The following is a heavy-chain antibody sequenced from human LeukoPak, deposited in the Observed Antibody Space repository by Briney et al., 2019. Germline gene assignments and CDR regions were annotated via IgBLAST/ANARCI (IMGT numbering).Heavy chain of an antibody. V-gene: IGHV4-4*07. D-gene: IGHD2-2*01. CDR1: GGSISSYY. Sequence: SETLSLTCTVSGGSISSYYWSWIRQPAGKGLEWIGRIYTSGSTNYNPSLKSRVTMSVDTSKNQFSLKLSSVTAADTAVYYCARCYCSSTSCPLYYYYYMDVWGKGTTVTVSS. CDR2: IYTSGST. CDR3: ARCYCSSTSCPLYYYYYMDV. J-gene: IGHJ6*03.